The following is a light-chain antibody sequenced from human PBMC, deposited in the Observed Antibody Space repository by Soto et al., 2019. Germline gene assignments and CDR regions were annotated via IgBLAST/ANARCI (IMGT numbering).Light chain of an antibody. CDR2: AAS. J-gene: IGKJ3*01. V-gene: IGKV1-27*01. CDR1: QVISNY. Sequence: DIQMTQSPSSLSASVGDRVTITCRASQVISNYLAWYQQKPGKVPKLLIYAASTLQSGVPSRFSGSGSGTDFTLTISSLQPEDVATYYCQNFNSAPPVTFGPGTKVDIK. CDR3: QNFNSAPPVT.